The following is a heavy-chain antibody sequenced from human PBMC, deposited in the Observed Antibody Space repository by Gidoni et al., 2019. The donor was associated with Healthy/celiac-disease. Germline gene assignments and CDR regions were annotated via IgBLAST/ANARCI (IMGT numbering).Heavy chain of an antibody. V-gene: IGHV1-3*01. D-gene: IGHD3-16*02. CDR2: INAGNGNT. CDR1: GYTFTSFA. J-gene: IGHJ6*02. Sequence: QVQLVQSGAEVKKPGASVKVSCKASGYTFTSFAIHWFRQAPGQRLEWMGWINAGNGNTKYSQKFQGRVTITGDTSASTAYMELSSLRSEDTAVYYCARAGIMITFGGVIVPPYYYYGMDVWGQGTTVTVSS. CDR3: ARAGIMITFGGVIVPPYYYYGMDV.